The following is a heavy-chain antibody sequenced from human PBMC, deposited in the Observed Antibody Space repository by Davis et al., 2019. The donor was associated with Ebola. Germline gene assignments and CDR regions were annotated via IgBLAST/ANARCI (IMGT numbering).Heavy chain of an antibody. CDR1: DGFISSSSYY. D-gene: IGHD3-10*01. CDR2: VYYDGST. CDR3: ARHPRNPGADV. J-gene: IGHJ6*02. V-gene: IGHV4-39*01. Sequence: SETLSLTCIVSDGFISSSSYYWAWIRKPPGKGLEWIGSVYYDGSTYYNPSVKSRVTISGDTSRNQFSLRLRSVTAADTAVYYCARHPRNPGADVWGQGTTVTVSS.